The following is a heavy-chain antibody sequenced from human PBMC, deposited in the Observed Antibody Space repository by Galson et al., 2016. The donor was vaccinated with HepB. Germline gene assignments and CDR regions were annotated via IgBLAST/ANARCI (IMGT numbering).Heavy chain of an antibody. J-gene: IGHJ4*02. D-gene: IGHD3-10*01. V-gene: IGHV3-53*01. CDR2: IYRGGAI. Sequence: VRQTAGKRLEWVSVIYRGGAIFYADSVKGRFTISRDDVDNTVYLQMNSLTVDDTALYYCARGPYGSGSYYGLDYWGQGTLVTVSS. CDR3: ARGPYGSGSYYGLDY.